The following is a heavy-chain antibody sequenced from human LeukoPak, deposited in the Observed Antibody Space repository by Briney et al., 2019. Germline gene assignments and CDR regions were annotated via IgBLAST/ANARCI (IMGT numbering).Heavy chain of an antibody. V-gene: IGHV7-4-1*02. CDR3: ARISELEMYNWFDP. D-gene: IGHD1-1*01. CDR1: GYTFTSYA. CDR2: INTNTGNP. J-gene: IGHJ5*02. Sequence: ASVKVSCKASGYTFTSYAMNWVRQAPGQGLEWMGWINTNTGNPTYAQGFTGRFVFSLDTSVSTAYLQISSLKAEDTAVYYCARISELEMYNWFDPWGQGTLVTVSS.